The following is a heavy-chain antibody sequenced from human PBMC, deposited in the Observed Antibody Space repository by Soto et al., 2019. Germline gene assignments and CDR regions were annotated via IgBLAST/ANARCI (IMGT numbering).Heavy chain of an antibody. Sequence: QVQLVQSGAEVKKPGASVKVSCKASGYTFTSYAMHWVRQAPGQRLEWMGWINAGNCNTKYSQKFQGRVTITRDTSASTAYMELSSLRSEDTAVYYCASEYCGGVCSSEARYGMDVWAQGTTVCVSS. V-gene: IGHV1-3*01. CDR3: ASEYCGGVCSSEARYGMDV. J-gene: IGHJ6*02. CDR1: GYTFTSYA. D-gene: IGHD2-21*02. CDR2: INAGNCNT.